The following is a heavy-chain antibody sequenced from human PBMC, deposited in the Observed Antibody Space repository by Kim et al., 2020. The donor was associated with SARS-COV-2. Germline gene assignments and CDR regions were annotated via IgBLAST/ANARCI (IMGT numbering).Heavy chain of an antibody. CDR3: AIARLVPHGCYYGMDV. CDR2: ISAYNGNT. Sequence: ASVKVSCKASGYTFTSYGISWVRQAPGQGLEWMGWISAYNGNTNYAQKLQGRVTLTTDTSTSTAYMELRSLRSDDTAVYYCAIARLVPHGCYYGMDVWGQGATVTVSS. CDR1: GYTFTSYG. J-gene: IGHJ6*02. D-gene: IGHD6-19*01. V-gene: IGHV1-18*04.